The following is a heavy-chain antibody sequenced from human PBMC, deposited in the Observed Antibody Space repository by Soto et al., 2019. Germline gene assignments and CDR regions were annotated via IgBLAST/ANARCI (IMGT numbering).Heavy chain of an antibody. CDR1: GGSISSSSYY. D-gene: IGHD4-17*01. CDR3: ARHGPVYGDYELDAFDI. V-gene: IGHV4-39*01. J-gene: IGHJ3*02. Sequence: PSETLSLTCTVSGGSISSSSYYWGWIRQPPGKGLEWIGSIYYSGSTYYNPSLKSRVTISVDTSKNQFSLKLSSVTAADTAVYYCARHGPVYGDYELDAFDIWGQGKMVAV. CDR2: IYYSGST.